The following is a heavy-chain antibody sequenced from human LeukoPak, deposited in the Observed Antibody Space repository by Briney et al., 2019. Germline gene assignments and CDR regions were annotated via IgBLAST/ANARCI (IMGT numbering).Heavy chain of an antibody. Sequence: SKTLSLTCAVYGGSFSGYYWSWIRQPPGKGLEWIGEINHSGSTNYNPSLKSRVTISVDTSKNQFSLKLSSVTAADTAVYYCARTLEITFGGVIRYYYYGMDVWGQGTTVTVSS. V-gene: IGHV4-34*01. CDR3: ARTLEITFGGVIRYYYYGMDV. J-gene: IGHJ6*02. CDR1: GGSFSGYY. CDR2: INHSGST. D-gene: IGHD3-16*02.